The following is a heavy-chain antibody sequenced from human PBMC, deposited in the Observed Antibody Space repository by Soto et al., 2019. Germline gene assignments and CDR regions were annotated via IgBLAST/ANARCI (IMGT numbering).Heavy chain of an antibody. D-gene: IGHD1-7*01. J-gene: IGHJ4*02. Sequence: ASVKVSCKASGYTFTGYYMHWVRQAPGQGLEWMGWINPNSGGTNYAQKFQGRVTMTRNTSISTAYMELSSLRSEDTAVYYCARTPRVRSITGTSYYFDYWGQGALVTVSS. V-gene: IGHV1-2*02. CDR2: INPNSGGT. CDR1: GYTFTGYY. CDR3: ARTPRVRSITGTSYYFDY.